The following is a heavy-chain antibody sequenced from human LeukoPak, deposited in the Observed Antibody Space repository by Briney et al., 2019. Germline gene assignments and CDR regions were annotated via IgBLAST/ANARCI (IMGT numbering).Heavy chain of an antibody. CDR1: GYTFTNYG. CDR3: ARVGYSGSYLNWFDP. Sequence: ASVKVSCKASGYTFTNYGISWVRQAPGQGLEWMGGIIPIFGTANYAQKFQGRVTITADESTSTAYMELSSLRSEDTAVYYCARVGYSGSYLNWFDPWGQGTLVTVSS. D-gene: IGHD1-26*01. J-gene: IGHJ5*02. CDR2: IIPIFGTA. V-gene: IGHV1-69*13.